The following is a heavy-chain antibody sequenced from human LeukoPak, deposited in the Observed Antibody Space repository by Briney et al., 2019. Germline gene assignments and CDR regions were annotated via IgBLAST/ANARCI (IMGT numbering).Heavy chain of an antibody. CDR1: EFTLSTYW. V-gene: IGHV3-7*01. Sequence: GGSLRLSCAASEFTLSTYWMSWVRQAPGKGLEWVADIKQDGSEKYYVHSVKGRFTISRQNAKNSLFLQMNSLRAEDTAVYYCARHRSGGSQDDAFDIWCQGTMVTVSS. CDR3: ARHRSGGSQDDAFDI. CDR2: IKQDGSEK. D-gene: IGHD2-15*01. J-gene: IGHJ3*02.